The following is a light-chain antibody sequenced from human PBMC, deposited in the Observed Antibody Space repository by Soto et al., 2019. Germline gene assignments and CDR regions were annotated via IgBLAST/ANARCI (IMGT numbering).Light chain of an antibody. CDR3: SSYTSSSTLV. J-gene: IGLJ2*01. V-gene: IGLV2-14*01. CDR1: SSDVGAYNY. CDR2: DVS. Sequence: QSALTQPASVSGSPGPSITISCTGTSSDVGAYNYVSWYQQHPGNAPKLMIYDVSNRPSGVSNRFSGSKSGNTASLTISGLQAEDEADYYCSSYTSSSTLVFGGGTKVTVL.